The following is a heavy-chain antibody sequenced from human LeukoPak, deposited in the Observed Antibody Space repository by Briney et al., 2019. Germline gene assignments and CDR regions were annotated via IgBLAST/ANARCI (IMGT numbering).Heavy chain of an antibody. CDR1: GFTFSSYA. J-gene: IGHJ4*02. D-gene: IGHD3-22*01. Sequence: GGSLRLSCAASGFTFSSYAMGWVRQAPGKGPDWVSSISGSGGHTYFADSVRGRFTISRDNSKNTLDLQMNSLKVEDTAVYYCAKFRYHSIDNNYLDVNYWGQGTLVTVSS. CDR2: ISGSGGHT. CDR3: AKFRYHSIDNNYLDVNY. V-gene: IGHV3-23*01.